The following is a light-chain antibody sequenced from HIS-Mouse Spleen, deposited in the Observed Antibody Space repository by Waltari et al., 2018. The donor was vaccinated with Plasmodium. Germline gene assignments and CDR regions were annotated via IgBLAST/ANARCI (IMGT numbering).Light chain of an antibody. Sequence: AIQLTQSPSPLSASVGDIVTISCRASQGISSALAWYQQKPGKAPKLLIYDASSLESGVPSRFSGSGSGTDFTLTISSLQPEDFATYYCQQFNNYPSITFGQGTRLEIK. CDR3: QQFNNYPSIT. J-gene: IGKJ5*01. CDR2: DAS. CDR1: QGISSA. V-gene: IGKV1D-13*01.